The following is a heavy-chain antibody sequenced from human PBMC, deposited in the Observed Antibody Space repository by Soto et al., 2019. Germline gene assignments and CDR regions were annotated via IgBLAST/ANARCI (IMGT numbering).Heavy chain of an antibody. Sequence: NPSETLSLTCAVYGGSFSGYYWSWIRQPPGKGLEWIGEINHSGSTNYNPSLKSRVTISVDTSKNQFSLKLSSVTAADTAVYYCARGRGYYYDSSGYSRRFYFDYWGQGTLVTVSS. D-gene: IGHD3-22*01. V-gene: IGHV4-34*01. CDR3: ARGRGYYYDSSGYSRRFYFDY. J-gene: IGHJ4*02. CDR2: INHSGST. CDR1: GGSFSGYY.